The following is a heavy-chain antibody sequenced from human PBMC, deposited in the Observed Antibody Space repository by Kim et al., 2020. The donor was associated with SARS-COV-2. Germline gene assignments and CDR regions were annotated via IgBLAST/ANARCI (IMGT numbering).Heavy chain of an antibody. CDR3: TTVSMR. V-gene: IGHV3-15*01. CDR1: GIPFSNAW. CDR2: IKSKSDGGTV. Sequence: GGSLRLSCAVSGIPFSNAWFNWVRQAPGKGQEWVGRIKSKSDGGTVDLAAPVKGRFAISRDDSKNTLYLLMNSLRTDDSAVYYCTTVSMRWGQGTLVTVS. D-gene: IGHD2-2*01. J-gene: IGHJ4*02.